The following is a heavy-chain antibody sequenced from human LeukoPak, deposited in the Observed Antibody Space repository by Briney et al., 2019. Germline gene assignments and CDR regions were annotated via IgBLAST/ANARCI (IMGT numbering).Heavy chain of an antibody. CDR1: GFTFSSYA. Sequence: GRSLRLSCAASGFTFSSYAMHLVRQAPGKGLEWVAVISYDGSNKYYADSVKGRFTISRDNSKNTLYLQMNSLRAEDTAVYYCARGGWDYYDSSGPFDYWGQGTLVTVSS. D-gene: IGHD3-22*01. CDR2: ISYDGSNK. V-gene: IGHV3-30-3*01. J-gene: IGHJ4*02. CDR3: ARGGWDYYDSSGPFDY.